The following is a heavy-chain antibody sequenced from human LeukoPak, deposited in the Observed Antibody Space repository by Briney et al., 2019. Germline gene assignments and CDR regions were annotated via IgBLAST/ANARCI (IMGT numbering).Heavy chain of an antibody. Sequence: ASVKVSCKASGYTFTSYAMHWVRQAPGQRLEWMGWINAGNGNTKCSQKFQGRVTITRDTSASTAYMELSSLRSEDTAVYYCARDSYYSLLDYWGQGTLVTVSS. J-gene: IGHJ4*02. D-gene: IGHD3-22*01. CDR2: INAGNGNT. V-gene: IGHV1-3*01. CDR1: GYTFTSYA. CDR3: ARDSYYSLLDY.